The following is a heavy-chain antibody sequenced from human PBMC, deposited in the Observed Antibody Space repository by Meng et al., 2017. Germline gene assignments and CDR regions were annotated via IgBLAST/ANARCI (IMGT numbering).Heavy chain of an antibody. J-gene: IGHJ4*02. V-gene: IGHV3-48*03. CDR1: GFTFSSYE. CDR2: ISSSGSTI. CDR3: ARPSYSGSYIFFDY. D-gene: IGHD1-26*01. Sequence: GESLKISCAASGFTFSSYEMNWVRQAPGKGLEWVSYISSSGSTIYYADSVEGRFTISRDNAKNSLYLQMNSLRAEDTAVYYCARPSYSGSYIFFDYWGQGTLVTVSS.